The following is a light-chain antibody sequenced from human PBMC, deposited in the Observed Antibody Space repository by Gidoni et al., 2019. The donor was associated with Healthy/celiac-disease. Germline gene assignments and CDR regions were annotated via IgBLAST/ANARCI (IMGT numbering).Light chain of an antibody. CDR3: QQYNSYVYT. Sequence: IHITPSPSTLSASVGDRVTITCRASQSISSWLAWYQQKPGKAPKLLIYDASSLESGVPSRFSGSGSGTECTLTISSLQPDDFATYYGQQYNSYVYTFGQGTKLEIK. J-gene: IGKJ2*01. CDR2: DAS. CDR1: QSISSW. V-gene: IGKV1-5*01.